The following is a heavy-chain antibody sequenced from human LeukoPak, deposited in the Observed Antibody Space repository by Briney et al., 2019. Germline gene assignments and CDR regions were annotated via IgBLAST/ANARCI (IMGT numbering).Heavy chain of an antibody. CDR3: ARGDVSEAFDI. CDR1: GGTFSSYA. Sequence: SVKVSCKASGGTFSSYAISWVRQAPGQGLEWMGWIIPIIGTANYAQKFQGRVTITADKSSSTAYMELSRLRSEDTAVYYCARGDVSEAFDIWGQGTMVTVSS. J-gene: IGHJ3*02. CDR2: IIPIIGTA. V-gene: IGHV1-69*06.